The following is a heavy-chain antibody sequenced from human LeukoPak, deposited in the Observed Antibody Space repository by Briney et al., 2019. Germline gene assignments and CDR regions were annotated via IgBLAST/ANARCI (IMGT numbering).Heavy chain of an antibody. V-gene: IGHV4-30-4*08. Sequence: SQTLSLTCTVSGGSISSGDYYWSWIRQPPGKGLEWIGYIYYSGSTYCNPSLKSRVTISVDTSKNQFSLKLSSVTAADTAVYYCARLNELGLFDYWGQGTLVTVSS. J-gene: IGHJ4*02. CDR3: ARLNELGLFDY. CDR1: GGSISSGDYY. D-gene: IGHD7-27*01. CDR2: IYYSGST.